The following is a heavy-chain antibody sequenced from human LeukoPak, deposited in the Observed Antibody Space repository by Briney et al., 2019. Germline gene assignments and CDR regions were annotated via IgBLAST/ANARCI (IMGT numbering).Heavy chain of an antibody. V-gene: IGHV4-34*01. Sequence: PSETLSLTCAVYGGSFSGYYWSWIRQPPGKGLEWIGEINHSGSTNYNPSLKSRVTISVDTSKNQFSLKLSSVTAADTAVYYCARVQRGDYYDSSGYYFSFLYYFDYWGRGTLVTVSS. D-gene: IGHD3-22*01. CDR1: GGSFSGYY. J-gene: IGHJ4*02. CDR2: INHSGST. CDR3: ARVQRGDYYDSSGYYFSFLYYFDY.